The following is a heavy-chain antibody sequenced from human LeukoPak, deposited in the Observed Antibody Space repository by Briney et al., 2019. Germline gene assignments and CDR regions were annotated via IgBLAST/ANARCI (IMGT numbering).Heavy chain of an antibody. V-gene: IGHV3-21*01. CDR2: ITSGSSYI. CDR3: AKRPGEQLDY. CDR1: GLTFSSYN. J-gene: IGHJ4*02. Sequence: GGSLRLSCAASGLTFSSYNMNWVRQAPGQGLEWVSSITSGSSYIYYADSVKGRFTISRDNAKSSLYLQMNSLRAEDTAVYYCAKRPGEQLDYWGQGTLVTVSS. D-gene: IGHD3-10*01.